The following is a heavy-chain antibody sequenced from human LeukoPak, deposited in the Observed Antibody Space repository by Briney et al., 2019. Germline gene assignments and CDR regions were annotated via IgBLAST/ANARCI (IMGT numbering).Heavy chain of an antibody. J-gene: IGHJ6*02. Sequence: SGPTLVNPPQSLTLTGPFVVLSLSTSGMGVSWIRQPPGKALEWLARIDWDDDKYYSTSLKTRLTISKDTSKNQVVLTMTNMDAVDTATYYSERTGSVEPVGYCSCNSCYDYYYGMDVWGQGTTVPVSS. CDR1: VLSLSTSGMG. CDR2: IDWDDDK. D-gene: IGHD2-2*01. CDR3: ERTGSVEPVGYCSCNSCYDYYYGMDV. V-gene: IGHV2-70*11.